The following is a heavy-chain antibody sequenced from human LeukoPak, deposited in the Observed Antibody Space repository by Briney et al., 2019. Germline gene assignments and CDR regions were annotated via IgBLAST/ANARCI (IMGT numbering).Heavy chain of an antibody. D-gene: IGHD2-21*01. CDR1: GFTFSNYA. CDR3: AKDPETYSSRWFDS. V-gene: IGHV3-23*01. J-gene: IGHJ5*01. CDR2: LSDNGGSP. Sequence: AGGSLRLSCAASGFTFSNYAMSWVRQAPGKGLEWVSSLSDNGGSPYYADSVKGRFTISRDNSKNTLYLHMNSLRVEDTAMYYCAKDPETYSSRWFDSWGQGTLVTVSS.